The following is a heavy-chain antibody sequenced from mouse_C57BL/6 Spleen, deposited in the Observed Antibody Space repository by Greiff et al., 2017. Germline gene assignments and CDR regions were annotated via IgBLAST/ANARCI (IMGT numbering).Heavy chain of an antibody. V-gene: IGHV5-9*01. Sequence: EVKVVESGGGLVKPGGSLKLSCAASGFTFSSYTMSWVRQTPEKRLEWVATISGGGGNTYYPDSVKGRFTISRDNAKNTLYLQMSSLRSEDTALYYCARHHYYGSSFDYWGQGTTLTVSS. CDR1: GFTFSSYT. CDR2: ISGGGGNT. J-gene: IGHJ2*01. D-gene: IGHD1-1*01. CDR3: ARHHYYGSSFDY.